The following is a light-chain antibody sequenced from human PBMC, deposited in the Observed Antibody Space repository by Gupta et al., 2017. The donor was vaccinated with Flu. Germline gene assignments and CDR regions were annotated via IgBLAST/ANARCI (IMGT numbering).Light chain of an antibody. Sequence: TVLTQSPVTLSLSPGERATLSCRASQSVGSYLAWYQQKPGQAPRLLIYDTSNRATGIPARCSGSGSGTDFTLTISRLEPEDFVVYYCQQRGDWPPTFGQGTRLEIK. V-gene: IGKV3-11*01. CDR3: QQRGDWPPT. CDR2: DTS. CDR1: QSVGSY. J-gene: IGKJ5*01.